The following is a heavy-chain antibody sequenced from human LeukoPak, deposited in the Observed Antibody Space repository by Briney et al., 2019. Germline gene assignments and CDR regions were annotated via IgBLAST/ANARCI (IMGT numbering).Heavy chain of an antibody. J-gene: IGHJ4*02. Sequence: GGSLRLSCAASGFSFSNYVMHWVRQAPRKGLEWVAVISYDGNNKYYADSVKGRFTISRDNSKNTLYLQMSSLRGEDTAVYYCAKGLQVAEPPDYWGQGILVTVSS. D-gene: IGHD2-15*01. V-gene: IGHV3-30*18. CDR1: GFSFSNYV. CDR3: AKGLQVAEPPDY. CDR2: ISYDGNNK.